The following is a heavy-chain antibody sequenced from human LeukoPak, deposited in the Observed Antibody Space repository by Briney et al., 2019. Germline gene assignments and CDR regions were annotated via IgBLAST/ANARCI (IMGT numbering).Heavy chain of an antibody. CDR2: INYSGRT. J-gene: IGHJ4*02. V-gene: IGHV4-38-2*01. D-gene: IGHD4-11*01. Sequence: PSETLSLTCSVSGYSIRSGYQWGWIRQAPGKGLEWIGSINYSGRTYDNPSLKSQVTISIDTSKNQIFLKLRSTTAADTAHYYCARAEINDYNRYWGQGILVIVSS. CDR3: ARAEINDYNRY. CDR1: GYSIRSGYQ.